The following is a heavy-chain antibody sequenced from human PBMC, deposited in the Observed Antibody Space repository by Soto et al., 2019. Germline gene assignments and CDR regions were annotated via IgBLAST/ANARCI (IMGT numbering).Heavy chain of an antibody. J-gene: IGHJ4*02. CDR1: GFPFSTFE. CDR2: IRPSGDST. V-gene: IGHV3-23*01. CDR3: ARGPPGRGDY. Sequence: GGSLRLSCAASGFPFSTFEMTWVRQAPGKGLGWVSIIRPSGDSTDYADSLKGRFTISRDNAKNTLYLQMNSLRAEDTAVYYCARGPPGRGDYWGQGTLVTVSS.